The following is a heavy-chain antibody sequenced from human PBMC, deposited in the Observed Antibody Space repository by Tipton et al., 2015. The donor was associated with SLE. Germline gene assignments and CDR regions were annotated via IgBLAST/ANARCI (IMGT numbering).Heavy chain of an antibody. V-gene: IGHV4-39*07. CDR3: ARQKATRSPFDY. CDR2: FYYSGST. Sequence: TLSLTCTVSGASISSNNYYWGWIRQPPGKGLEWIGSFYYSGSTYYSSSLKSRVTISLDTSKNQFSLKLISVTAADTAVYYCARQKATRSPFDYWGQGTLVTVSS. CDR1: GASISSNNYY. J-gene: IGHJ4*02.